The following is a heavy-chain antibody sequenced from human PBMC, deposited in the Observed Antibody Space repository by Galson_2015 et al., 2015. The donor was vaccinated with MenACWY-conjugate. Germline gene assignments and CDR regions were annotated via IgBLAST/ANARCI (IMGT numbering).Heavy chain of an antibody. CDR2: ISGSGGST. V-gene: IGHV3-23*01. CDR1: GFTFSSYA. Sequence: SLRLSCAASGFTFSSYAMTWVRQAPGKGLEWVSTISGSGGSTYYADPVKGRFTISRDNSKNTLSLQMNSLRVDDTAVYYCAGGAHASGISFYGMEIWGQGTTVTVSS. CDR3: AGGAHASGISFYGMEI. D-gene: IGHD3-10*01. J-gene: IGHJ6*02.